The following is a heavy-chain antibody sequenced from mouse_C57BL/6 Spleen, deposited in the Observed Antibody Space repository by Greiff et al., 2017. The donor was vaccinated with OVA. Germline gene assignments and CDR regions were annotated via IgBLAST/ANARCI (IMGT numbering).Heavy chain of an antibody. CDR3: LTRWYFDV. V-gene: IGHV1-15*01. CDR2: IDPDTGGT. J-gene: IGHJ1*03. CDR1: GYTFTDYE. Sequence: VQLEQSGAELVRPGASVTLSCKASGYTFTDYEMHWVQQTPVHGLEWIGAIDPDTGGTAYTTKFKGKAILTADKTSSTSYMELRSLTSEDSAFYYSLTRWYFDVWGTGTTVTVSS.